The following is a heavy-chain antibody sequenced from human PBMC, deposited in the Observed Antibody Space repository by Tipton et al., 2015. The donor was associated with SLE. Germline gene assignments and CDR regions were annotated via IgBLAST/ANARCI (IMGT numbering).Heavy chain of an antibody. CDR2: IIPDTGNT. CDR3: AREWKLHRDAFDV. Sequence: QSGAEVKKPGASVKVSCKASGYTFTKYAVHWVRQDPGQRLEWMGGIIPDTGNTKDSEKFRGRVTITRDTSASTVYMELRGLRSEDTAVYYCAREWKLHRDAFDVWGQGTLVTVS. CDR1: GYTFTKYA. V-gene: IGHV1-3*01. J-gene: IGHJ3*01. D-gene: IGHD5-24*01.